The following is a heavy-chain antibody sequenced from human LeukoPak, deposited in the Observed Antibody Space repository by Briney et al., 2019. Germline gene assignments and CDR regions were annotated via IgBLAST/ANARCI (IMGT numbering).Heavy chain of an antibody. D-gene: IGHD3-9*01. V-gene: IGHV3-23*01. CDR2: ITGSGGNT. CDR1: GFTFSNYA. Sequence: PGGSLRLSCAASGFTFSNYAMSWVRQAPGKGLEWVSAITGSGGNTYYADSVKGRFTISRDNSKTTVFLQMNSLRAEAADVYDCAKGGDYNVLTGYYGSDYWGQGTLVTVSS. CDR3: AKGGDYNVLTGYYGSDY. J-gene: IGHJ4*02.